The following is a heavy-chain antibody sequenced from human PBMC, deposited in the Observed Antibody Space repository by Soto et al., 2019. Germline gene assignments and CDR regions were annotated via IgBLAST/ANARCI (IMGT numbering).Heavy chain of an antibody. D-gene: IGHD6-13*01. J-gene: IGHJ6*02. CDR1: GGSFSGYY. Sequence: SETLSLTCAVYGGSFSGYYWSWIRQPPGKGLEWIREINHSGSTNYNPSLKSRVTISVDTSKNQFSLKLSSVTAADTAVYYCARGKTAGFYYYYGMDVWGQGTTVTVSS. CDR3: ARGKTAGFYYYYGMDV. V-gene: IGHV4-34*01. CDR2: INHSGST.